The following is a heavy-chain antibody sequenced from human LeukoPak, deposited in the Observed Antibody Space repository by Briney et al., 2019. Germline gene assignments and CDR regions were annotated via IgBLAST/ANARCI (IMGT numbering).Heavy chain of an antibody. V-gene: IGHV4-34*01. D-gene: IGHD6-19*01. CDR2: VNHVGST. CDR3: VGGSSGPRLAY. CDR1: GGSFSGYF. Sequence: SETLSLTCAVYGGSFSGYFWTWIRQSPGKGLEWLGEVNHVGSTDCNPSLNSRLTISLDTSKNHSSLKLTSVTAADTAMYYCVGGSSGPRLAYWGQGALVTVSS. J-gene: IGHJ4*02.